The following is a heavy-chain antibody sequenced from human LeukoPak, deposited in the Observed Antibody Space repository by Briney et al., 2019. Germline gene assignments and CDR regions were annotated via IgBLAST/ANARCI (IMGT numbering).Heavy chain of an antibody. J-gene: IGHJ4*02. V-gene: IGHV3-23*01. D-gene: IGHD3-10*01. Sequence: GGSLRLSCAASGFTCSNYARSWVRQAPGKGLEWVSAISGSGDSIYYADSVKGRFTISRDNSKNTLYLQMNSLRAEDTAVYYCAKRYYGSGSYYNNWGQGTLVTVSS. CDR2: ISGSGDSI. CDR1: GFTCSNYA. CDR3: AKRYYGSGSYYNN.